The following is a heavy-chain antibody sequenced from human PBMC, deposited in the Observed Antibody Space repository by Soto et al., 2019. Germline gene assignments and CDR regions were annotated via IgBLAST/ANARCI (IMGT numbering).Heavy chain of an antibody. CDR1: GFTFSSYG. V-gene: IGHV3-30*18. CDR3: AKIVATVAYYYYGMDV. Sequence: PGGSLRLSCAASGFTFSSYGMHWVRQAPGKGLEWVAVISYDGSNKYYADSVKGRFTISRDNSKNTLYLQMNSLRAEDTAVYYCAKIVATVAYYYYGMDVWGQGTTVTVSS. D-gene: IGHD5-12*01. CDR2: ISYDGSNK. J-gene: IGHJ6*02.